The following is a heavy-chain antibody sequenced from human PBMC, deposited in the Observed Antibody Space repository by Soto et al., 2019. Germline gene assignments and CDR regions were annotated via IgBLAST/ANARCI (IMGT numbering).Heavy chain of an antibody. CDR3: ARDGAAAGDYYYYGMDV. V-gene: IGHV3-7*01. CDR1: GFTFSSYW. Sequence: LRLSCAASGFTFSSYWMSWVRQAPGKGLEWVANIKQDGSEKYYVDSVKGRFTISRDNAKNSLYLQMNSLRAEDTAVYYCARDGAAAGDYYYYGMDVWGQGTTVTVSS. D-gene: IGHD6-13*01. CDR2: IKQDGSEK. J-gene: IGHJ6*02.